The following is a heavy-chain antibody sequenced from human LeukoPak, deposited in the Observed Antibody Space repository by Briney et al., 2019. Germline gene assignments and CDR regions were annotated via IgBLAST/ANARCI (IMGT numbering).Heavy chain of an antibody. J-gene: IGHJ4*02. CDR1: GFSVTNNY. CDR3: ARGDDYNFFDY. CDR2: FYVGGAT. Sequence: GGSLRLSCAVSGFSVTNNYMSWVRQAPGKGLEWVSVFYVGGATYYADSVKGRFSISRDNSENTLYLQMKSLRAEDTAVYYCARGDDYNFFDYWGQGTLVTVSS. V-gene: IGHV3-53*01. D-gene: IGHD5-24*01.